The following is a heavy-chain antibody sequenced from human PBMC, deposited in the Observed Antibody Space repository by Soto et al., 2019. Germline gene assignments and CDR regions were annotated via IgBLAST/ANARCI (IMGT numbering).Heavy chain of an antibody. CDR2: ISGSGGST. D-gene: IGHD6-13*01. J-gene: IGHJ5*02. V-gene: IGHV3-23*01. Sequence: VGSLRLSCAASGFTFSSYAMSWVRQAPGKGLEWVSAISGSGGSTYYADSVKGRFTISRDNSKNTLYLQMNSLRAEDTAVYYCAKVAYSYSSSWTNNWFDPWGQGTLVTVSS. CDR3: AKVAYSYSSSWTNNWFDP. CDR1: GFTFSSYA.